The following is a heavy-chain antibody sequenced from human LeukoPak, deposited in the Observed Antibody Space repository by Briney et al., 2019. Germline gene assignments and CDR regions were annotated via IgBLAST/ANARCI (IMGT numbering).Heavy chain of an antibody. D-gene: IGHD5-12*01. CDR3: ARVNSGYDHFDY. J-gene: IGHJ4*02. CDR1: GGSINNYY. CDR2: IYYSGST. Sequence: PSETLSLTCTVSGGSINNYYWTWIRQPAGKGLEWIGYIYYSGSTNYNPSLKSRVTISVDTSKNQFSLKLSSVTAADTAVYYCARVNSGYDHFDYWGQGTLVTVSS. V-gene: IGHV4-59*01.